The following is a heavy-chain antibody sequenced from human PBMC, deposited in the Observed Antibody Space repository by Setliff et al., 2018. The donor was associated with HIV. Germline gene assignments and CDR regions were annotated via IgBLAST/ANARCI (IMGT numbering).Heavy chain of an antibody. Sequence: SETLSLTCTVSGGSISSSSYHWGWIRQPPGKGLEWIGSIYYSGSTYYNPSLKSRVTISVDTSKNQFSLKLSSVTAADTAVYYCARVNRDGYNWGYYYYGMDVWGQGTTVTVSS. CDR1: GGSISSSSYH. CDR2: IYYSGST. CDR3: ARVNRDGYNWGYYYYGMDV. D-gene: IGHD5-12*01. V-gene: IGHV4-39*07. J-gene: IGHJ6*02.